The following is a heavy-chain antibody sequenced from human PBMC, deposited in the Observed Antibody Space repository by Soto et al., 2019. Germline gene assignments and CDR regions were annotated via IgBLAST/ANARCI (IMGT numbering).Heavy chain of an antibody. CDR2: IYPGDSDT. CDR3: ARQGSSGYYFQVDY. V-gene: IGHV5-51*01. CDR1: GYSFTNYW. Sequence: PGESLKIYCKGSGYSFTNYWIAWVRQMPGKGLEWMGIIYPGDSDTRYSPSFQGQVTISADNSISTAYLQWSSLKASDTAMYYCARQGSSGYYFQVDYWGQGTLVTVSS. D-gene: IGHD3-22*01. J-gene: IGHJ4*02.